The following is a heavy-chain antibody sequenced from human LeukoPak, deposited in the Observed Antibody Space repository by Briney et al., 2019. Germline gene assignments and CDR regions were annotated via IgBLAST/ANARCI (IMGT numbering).Heavy chain of an antibody. CDR1: GFTFSSYE. Sequence: SGGSLRLSCAASGFTFSSYEMNWVRQAPGKGLEWVSSITSSSSYIYYADSVKGRFTISRDNAKKSVYLQMNSLRAEDTAVYYCARGSTYSSGWYTGFDYWGQGSLVTVSS. J-gene: IGHJ4*02. CDR3: ARGSTYSSGWYTGFDY. CDR2: ITSSSSYI. D-gene: IGHD6-19*01. V-gene: IGHV3-21*01.